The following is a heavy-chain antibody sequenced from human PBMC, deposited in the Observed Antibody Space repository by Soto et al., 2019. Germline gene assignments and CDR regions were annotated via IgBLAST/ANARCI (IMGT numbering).Heavy chain of an antibody. CDR3: ARNLGYCSGGSCYSSHYYYYMDV. V-gene: IGHV4-4*02. Sequence: QVQLQESGPGLVKPSGTLSLTCAVSSGSISSSNWWSWVRQPPGKGLEWIGEIYHSGSTNYNPSLKSRVTISVDKSKIQFSLKLSSVTAADTAVYYCARNLGYCSGGSCYSSHYYYYMDVWGKGTTVTVSS. CDR1: SGSISSSNW. CDR2: IYHSGST. J-gene: IGHJ6*03. D-gene: IGHD2-15*01.